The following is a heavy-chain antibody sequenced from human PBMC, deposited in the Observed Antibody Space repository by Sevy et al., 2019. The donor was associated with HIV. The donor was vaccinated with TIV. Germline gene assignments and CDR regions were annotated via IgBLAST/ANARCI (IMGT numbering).Heavy chain of an antibody. CDR1: GYTLIQLS. D-gene: IGHD3-22*01. CDR2: FDPEDGET. J-gene: IGHJ4*02. CDR3: ATTKDYYENSGDPFDY. V-gene: IGHV1-24*01. Sequence: ASVKVSCKVSGYTLIQLSMHWVRQVPGKGLEWMGSFDPEDGETIYAQKFQGRVTMTEDTSTDTAYMELSSLRSEDTAVYYCATTKDYYENSGDPFDYWGQGTLVTVSS.